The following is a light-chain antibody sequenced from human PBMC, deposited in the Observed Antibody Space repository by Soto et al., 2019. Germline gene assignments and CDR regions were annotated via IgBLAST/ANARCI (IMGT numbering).Light chain of an antibody. CDR3: QQYYSYPFT. CDR1: QGISSY. V-gene: IGKV1-8*01. CDR2: AAS. J-gene: IGKJ3*01. Sequence: AIRMTLSPSSFSASTGDRVTITCRASQGISSYLAWCQQKPGKAPKLLIYAASTLQSGVPSRFSGSGSGTDFTLTISCLQSEDFATYYCQQYYSYPFTFGPGTKVDIK.